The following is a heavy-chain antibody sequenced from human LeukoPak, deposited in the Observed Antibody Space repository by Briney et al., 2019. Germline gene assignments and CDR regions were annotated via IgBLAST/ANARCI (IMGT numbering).Heavy chain of an antibody. CDR2: INHSGYT. CDR3: TRMTTGHDY. Sequence: SETLSLTCAVSGVSFNNYYWSWVRQTPGEGLEWIGEINHSGYTNDSPSLKSRVTLSIDTSRKQFSLNLRSVTVADTGIYYCTRMTTGHDYWGQGTLVTVSS. D-gene: IGHD4-17*01. CDR1: GVSFNNYY. J-gene: IGHJ4*02. V-gene: IGHV4-34*01.